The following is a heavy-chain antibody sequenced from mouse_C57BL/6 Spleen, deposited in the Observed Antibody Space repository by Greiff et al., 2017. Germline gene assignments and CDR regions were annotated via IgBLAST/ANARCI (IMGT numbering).Heavy chain of an antibody. CDR3: ARGYYYGSSPWYFDV. CDR2: ISYDGSN. Sequence: EVKLMESGPGLVKPSQSLSLTCSVTGYSITSGYYWNWIRQFPGNKLEWMGYISYDGSNNYNPSLKNRISITRDTSKNQFFLKLNSVTTEDTATYYCARGYYYGSSPWYFDVWGTGTTVTVSS. D-gene: IGHD1-1*01. J-gene: IGHJ1*03. CDR1: GYSITSGYY. V-gene: IGHV3-6*01.